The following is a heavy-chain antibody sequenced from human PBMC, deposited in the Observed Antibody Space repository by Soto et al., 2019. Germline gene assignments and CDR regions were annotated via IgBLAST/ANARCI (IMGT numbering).Heavy chain of an antibody. V-gene: IGHV3-30*18. CDR1: GFTFSSYG. J-gene: IGHJ3*02. D-gene: IGHD3-16*01. CDR2: ISYDGSNK. Sequence: GGSMRLSCAASGFTFSSYGMHWVRQAPGKGLEWVAVISYDGSNKYYADSVKGRFTISRDNSKNTLYLQMNSLRAEDTAVYYCAKDWGAWGGEAFDIWGQGTMVTVSS. CDR3: AKDWGAWGGEAFDI.